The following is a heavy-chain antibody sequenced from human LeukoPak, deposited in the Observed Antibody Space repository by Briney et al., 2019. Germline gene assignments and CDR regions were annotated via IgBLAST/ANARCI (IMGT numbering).Heavy chain of an antibody. J-gene: IGHJ6*02. CDR1: GGSISSSNW. D-gene: IGHD2-2*01. Sequence: KPSETLSLTCAVSGGSISSSNWWSWVRQPPGKGLEWIGEIYHSGSTNYNPSLKSRVTISVDKSKNQFSLKLSSVTAADTAVYYCARGVPAAIYYYYGMDVWGQGTTVTVSS. CDR2: IYHSGST. CDR3: ARGVPAAIYYYYGMDV. V-gene: IGHV4-4*02.